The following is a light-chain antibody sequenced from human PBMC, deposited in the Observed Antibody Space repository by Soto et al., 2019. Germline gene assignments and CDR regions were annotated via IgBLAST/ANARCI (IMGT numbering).Light chain of an antibody. CDR3: QQYNGYWK. Sequence: DIQMTQSPSTLSASVGDRVTITCRASQSISDSLAWYQQKPGKAPKLLIYEASTLKSGVPSRFSVSRSGTEYTLTISSLQPDDFAIYYCQQYNGYWKFGQGTKVEIK. CDR1: QSISDS. J-gene: IGKJ1*01. V-gene: IGKV1-5*03. CDR2: EAS.